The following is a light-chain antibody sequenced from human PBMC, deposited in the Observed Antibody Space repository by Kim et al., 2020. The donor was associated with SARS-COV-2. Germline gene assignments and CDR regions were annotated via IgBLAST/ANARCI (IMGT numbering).Light chain of an antibody. J-gene: IGLJ3*02. V-gene: IGLV10-54*01. Sequence: RQHSTLTCTGNSNNVGNQGAAWLQQHQGHPPKLLSYRNNNRPSGVSERLSASRSGNTASLTITGLQPEDEADYYCSTWDSSLNEWVFGGGTKLTVL. CDR2: RNN. CDR1: SNNVGNQG. CDR3: STWDSSLNEWV.